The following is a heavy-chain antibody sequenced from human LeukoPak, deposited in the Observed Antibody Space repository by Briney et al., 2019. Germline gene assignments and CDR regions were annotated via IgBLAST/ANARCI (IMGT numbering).Heavy chain of an antibody. Sequence: PGGSLRLSCAASGFTFSSYGMHWVRQAPGKGLEWVAVISYDGSNKYYADSVKGRFTISRDNAKNTLYLQMHSLRAEDTAVYYCARSNFLDYWGQGALVTVSS. CDR2: ISYDGSNK. D-gene: IGHD4-11*01. CDR3: ARSNFLDY. V-gene: IGHV3-30*03. CDR1: GFTFSSYG. J-gene: IGHJ4*02.